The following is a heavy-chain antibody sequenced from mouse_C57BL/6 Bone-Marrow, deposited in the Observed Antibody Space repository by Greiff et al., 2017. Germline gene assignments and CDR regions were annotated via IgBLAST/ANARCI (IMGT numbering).Heavy chain of an antibody. CDR2: IDPEDGDT. V-gene: IGHV14-1*01. Sequence: EVKLMESGAELVRPGASVKLSCTASGFNIKDYYMHWVKQRPEQGLEWIGRIDPEDGDTEYAPKFQGKATMTADTSSNTAYLQLSSLTSEDTAVYYCTTSTLILLRSRWYFDVWGTGTTVTVSS. CDR1: GFNIKDYY. CDR3: TTSTLILLRSRWYFDV. J-gene: IGHJ1*03. D-gene: IGHD1-1*01.